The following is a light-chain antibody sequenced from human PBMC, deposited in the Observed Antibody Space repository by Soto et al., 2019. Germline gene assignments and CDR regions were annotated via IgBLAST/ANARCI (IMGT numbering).Light chain of an antibody. J-gene: IGLJ2*01. V-gene: IGLV2-8*01. Sequence: QSALTQPPSASGSPGQSVTISCTGTSSDFGGYNYVSWYQQHPGKAPRLMIYEVYKRPSGVPDRFSGSKSDNTASLIVSGLQAEDEADYYCSSYAGSNTRVVFGGGTKVTVL. CDR3: SSYAGSNTRVV. CDR1: SSDFGGYNY. CDR2: EVY.